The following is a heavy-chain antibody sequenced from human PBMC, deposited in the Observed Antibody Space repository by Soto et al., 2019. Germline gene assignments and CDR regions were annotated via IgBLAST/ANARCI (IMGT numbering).Heavy chain of an antibody. CDR2: IYATGTT. CDR3: VRDGTKTLRDWFDH. CDR1: GSSIIGFY. V-gene: IGHV4-4*07. D-gene: IGHD1-1*01. Sequence: PXETRSLTCTVAGSSIIGFYWSWIRKSAGKGLEWIGRIYATGTTDYNPSLKSRVMMSVDTSKKQFSLKLRSVTAADTAVYYCVRDGTKTLRDWFDHWGHGISATVSS. J-gene: IGHJ5*02.